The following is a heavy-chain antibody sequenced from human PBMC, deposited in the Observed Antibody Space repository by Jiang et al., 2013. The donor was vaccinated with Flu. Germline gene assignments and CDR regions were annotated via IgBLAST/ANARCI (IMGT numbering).Heavy chain of an antibody. Sequence: GAEVKKPGSSVRVSCKASGGSLSSYASNWVRQAPGQGLEWMGGIIPIFGTREYAQNFQGRVTITADESTSTVYMELTSLKSEDTAVYYCARAIGGYSYGPFEYWGQGSLVTVSS. V-gene: IGHV1-69*01. CDR1: GGSLSSYA. D-gene: IGHD5-18*01. CDR3: ARAIGGYSYGPFEY. J-gene: IGHJ4*02. CDR2: IIPIFGTR.